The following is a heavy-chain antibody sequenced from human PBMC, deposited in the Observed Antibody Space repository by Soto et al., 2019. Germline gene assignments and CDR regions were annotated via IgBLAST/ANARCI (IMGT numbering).Heavy chain of an antibody. CDR1: GGTFSSYA. Sequence: QVQLVQSGAEVKKPGSSVKVSCKASGGTFSSYAISWVRQAPGQGLEWMGGIIPIFGTANYAQKFQGRVTITAEKSRSTADMGLGSRRSEDRAVYYGARGGWAQQRVRGRGGMDVWGQGTTVTVSS. D-gene: IGHD6-13*01. J-gene: IGHJ6*02. V-gene: IGHV1-69*06. CDR2: IIPIFGTA. CDR3: ARGGWAQQRVRGRGGMDV.